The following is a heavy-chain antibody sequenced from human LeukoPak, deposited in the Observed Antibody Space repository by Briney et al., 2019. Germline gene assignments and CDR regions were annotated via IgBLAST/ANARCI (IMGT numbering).Heavy chain of an antibody. CDR2: ISSSGSTI. V-gene: IGHV3-48*03. Sequence: GGSLRLSCAASGFTFSSYEMNWVRQAPGKGLEWVSYISSSGSTIYYADSVKGRFTISRDNAKNSLYLQMNSLRAEYTAVYYCARDKALQWELPDYWGQGTLVTVSS. CDR3: ARDKALQWELPDY. CDR1: GFTFSSYE. J-gene: IGHJ4*02. D-gene: IGHD1-26*01.